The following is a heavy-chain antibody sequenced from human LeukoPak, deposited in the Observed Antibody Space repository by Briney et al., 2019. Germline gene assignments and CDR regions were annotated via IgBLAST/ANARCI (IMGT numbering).Heavy chain of an antibody. J-gene: IGHJ4*02. CDR2: IKQDGSEK. CDR1: GFTFGSYW. D-gene: IGHD6-13*01. Sequence: GGSLRLSCAASGFTFGSYWMSWVRQAPGKGLEWVANIKQDGSEKYYVDSVKGRFTISRDNAKNSLYLQMNSLRAEDTAVYYCAKTGSSSWGYFDYWGQGTLVTVSS. V-gene: IGHV3-7*01. CDR3: AKTGSSSWGYFDY.